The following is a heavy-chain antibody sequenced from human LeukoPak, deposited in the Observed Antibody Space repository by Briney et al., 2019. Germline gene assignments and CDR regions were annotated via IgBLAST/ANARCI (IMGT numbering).Heavy chain of an antibody. J-gene: IGHJ5*02. Sequence: GGCRRLSCAASGFTFSSYGMHWVRQAQGKGREWVAVVWYDGSNKYYADSVKGRFTTSRDNSKNTLYLQMNSLTVEDTAVYYCARSLLAMAGTGSNWFDPWGQGTLVTVSS. CDR2: VWYDGSNK. CDR3: ARSLLAMAGTGSNWFDP. V-gene: IGHV3-33*01. D-gene: IGHD6-19*01. CDR1: GFTFSSYG.